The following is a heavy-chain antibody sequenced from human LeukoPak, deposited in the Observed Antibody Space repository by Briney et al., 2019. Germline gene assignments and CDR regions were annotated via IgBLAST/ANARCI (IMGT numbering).Heavy chain of an antibody. CDR1: GYTFTSYY. Sequence: GASVKVFCKASGYTFTSYYMHWVRQAPGQGLEWMGIINPSGGSTSYAQKFQGRVTMTRDMSTSTVYMELSSLRSEDTAVYYCASGPIAASYDYSDQGTLVTVSS. CDR2: INPSGGST. V-gene: IGHV1-46*01. J-gene: IGHJ4*02. CDR3: ASGPIAASYDY. D-gene: IGHD6-6*01.